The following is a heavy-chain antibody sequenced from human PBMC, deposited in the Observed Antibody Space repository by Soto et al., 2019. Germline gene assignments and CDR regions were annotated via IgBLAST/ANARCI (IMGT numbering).Heavy chain of an antibody. D-gene: IGHD1-1*01. J-gene: IGHJ5*02. V-gene: IGHV3-33*01. CDR3: ARWSNNKVVDP. Sequence: QVQLVEAGGGVVQPGRSLRLSWEGSGFTFRNHGMHWIRQSPGKGLEGLAVIWYDGSEKYYADSVKGRFTISRDNSKNTLYLQMNSLKVEDTAIYYCARWSNNKVVDPWGQGTVVTVS. CDR1: GFTFRNHG. CDR2: IWYDGSEK.